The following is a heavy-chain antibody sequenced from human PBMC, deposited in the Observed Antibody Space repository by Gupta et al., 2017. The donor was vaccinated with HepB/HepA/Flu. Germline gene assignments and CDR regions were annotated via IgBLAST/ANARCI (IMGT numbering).Heavy chain of an antibody. J-gene: IGHJ6*02. D-gene: IGHD1-26*01. Sequence: QVQLVQSGAEVKKPGASVKASCKASGYTFTSYAMHWVRQAPGQRLEWMGWINAGNGNTKYAQKFQGRVTSTRDTSASTAYMDRSSLRSEDTAVYYCARDSFWDNGMDVWGQGTTVTVSS. V-gene: IGHV1-3*01. CDR2: INAGNGNT. CDR3: ARDSFWDNGMDV. CDR1: GYTFTSYA.